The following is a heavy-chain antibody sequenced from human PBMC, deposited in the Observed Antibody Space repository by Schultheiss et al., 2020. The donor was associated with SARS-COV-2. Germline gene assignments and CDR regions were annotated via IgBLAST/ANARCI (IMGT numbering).Heavy chain of an antibody. Sequence: GGSLRLSCAASGFTFSNAWMNWVRQAPGKGLEWVSVIYSGGSTYYADSVKGRFTISRDNSRNTLYLQMDSLRDEDTAVYYCARDREYYYGSGAGDYFDYWGQGTLVTVSS. V-gene: IGHV3-53*01. CDR2: IYSGGST. CDR3: ARDREYYYGSGAGDYFDY. D-gene: IGHD3-10*01. J-gene: IGHJ4*02. CDR1: GFTFSNAW.